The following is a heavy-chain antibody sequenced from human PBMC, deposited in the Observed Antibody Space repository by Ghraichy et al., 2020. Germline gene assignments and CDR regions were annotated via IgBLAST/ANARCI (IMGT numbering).Heavy chain of an antibody. CDR1: GAHFRTSN. J-gene: IGHJ6*03. CDR2: INHSGST. V-gene: IGHV4-34*01. D-gene: IGHD2-2*01. Sequence: SETLSLTCPAYGAHFRTSNWYWIRQPPGKALEWVGEINHSGSTNYNPSLKSRVTISIDTSKSQFSLNVSSVTAADTAVYYCARGRNIVVVSAADMDVWGKGTTVTVSS. CDR3: ARGRNIVVVSAADMDV.